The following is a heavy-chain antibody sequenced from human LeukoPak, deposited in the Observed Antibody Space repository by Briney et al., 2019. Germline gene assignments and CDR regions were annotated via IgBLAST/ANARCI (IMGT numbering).Heavy chain of an antibody. CDR3: AKDLGDILTGYYNY. D-gene: IGHD3-9*01. Sequence: GGSLRLSCAASGFTFDDYGMSWVRQAPGKGLEWVSGINWNGGSTGYADSVKGRFTISRDNSKNTLYLQMNSLRAEDTAVYYCAKDLGDILTGYYNYWGQGTLVTVSS. CDR2: INWNGGST. V-gene: IGHV3-20*04. J-gene: IGHJ4*02. CDR1: GFTFDDYG.